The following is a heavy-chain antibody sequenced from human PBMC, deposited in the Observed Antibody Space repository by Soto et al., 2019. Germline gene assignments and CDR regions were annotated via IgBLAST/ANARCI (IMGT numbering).Heavy chain of an antibody. J-gene: IGHJ4*02. Sequence: ASVKVSCKASGYTFTSYDINWVRQATGQGLEWMGWMNPNSGNTGYAQKFQGRVTITADKSTSTAYMELSSLRSEDTAVYYCAIIFFDYGDSDYWGQGTLVTVSS. CDR3: AIIFFDYGDSDY. CDR2: MNPNSGNT. D-gene: IGHD4-17*01. V-gene: IGHV1-8*01. CDR1: GYTFTSYD.